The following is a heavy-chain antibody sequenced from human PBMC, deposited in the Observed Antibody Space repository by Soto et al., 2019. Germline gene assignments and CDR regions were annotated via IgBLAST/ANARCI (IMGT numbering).Heavy chain of an antibody. CDR1: GGSISSGGYY. CDR3: ARDGPSYDSSGYVRNWYFDL. J-gene: IGHJ2*01. Sequence: SLTCTVSGGSISSGGYYWSWIRQHPGKGLEWIGYIYYSGSTYYNPSLKSRVTISVDTSKNQFSLKLSSVTAADTAAYYCARDGPSYDSSGYVRNWYFDLWGRGTLVTVSS. D-gene: IGHD3-22*01. CDR2: IYYSGST. V-gene: IGHV4-31*03.